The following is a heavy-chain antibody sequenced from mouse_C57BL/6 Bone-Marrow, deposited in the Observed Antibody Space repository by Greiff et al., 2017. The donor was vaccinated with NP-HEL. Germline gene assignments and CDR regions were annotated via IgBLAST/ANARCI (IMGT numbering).Heavy chain of an antibody. V-gene: IGHV1-54*01. Sequence: VQLQQSGAELVRPGTSVKVSCKASGYAFTNYLIEWVKQRPGQGLEWIGVINPGSGGTNYNEKFKGKATLTADKSSSTAYMQLSSLTSEDSAVYSCARSDRGYYYGSSFFWYFDVWGTGTTVTVSS. CDR2: INPGSGGT. J-gene: IGHJ1*03. CDR1: GYAFTNYL. D-gene: IGHD1-1*01. CDR3: ARSDRGYYYGSSFFWYFDV.